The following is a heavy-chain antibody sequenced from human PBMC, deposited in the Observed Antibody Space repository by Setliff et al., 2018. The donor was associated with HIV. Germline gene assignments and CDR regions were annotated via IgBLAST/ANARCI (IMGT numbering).Heavy chain of an antibody. V-gene: IGHV1-69*10. CDR3: AGPRGDEAFDV. CDR1: GGTSSTYA. J-gene: IGHJ3*01. D-gene: IGHD3-10*01. Sequence: RASVKVSCKASGGTSSTYAINWVRQAPGQGLEWMGQFIPVLDITNYAQKFQGTVTINADKSTNTMYLELRSLRPEDTAMYYCAGPRGDEAFDVWGQGTMVTVSS. CDR2: FIPVLDIT.